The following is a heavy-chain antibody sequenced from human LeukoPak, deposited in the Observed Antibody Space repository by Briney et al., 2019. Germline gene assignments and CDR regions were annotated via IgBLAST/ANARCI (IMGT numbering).Heavy chain of an antibody. Sequence: PGWSLSLSCAASGFTFSSYTMSWVRQAPGKGLDWVSGISGSGSKTYHAESARGRFTISRDNSKNTLHLQMNSLRGEDTAIYYCAKDDDDFLDVFDIWGQGTVVSVSS. CDR2: ISGSGSKT. CDR1: GFTFSSYT. J-gene: IGHJ3*02. V-gene: IGHV3-23*01. CDR3: AKDDDDFLDVFDI. D-gene: IGHD3-3*01.